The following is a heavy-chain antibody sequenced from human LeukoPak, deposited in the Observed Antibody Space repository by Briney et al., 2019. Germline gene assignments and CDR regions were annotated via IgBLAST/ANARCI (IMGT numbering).Heavy chain of an antibody. J-gene: IGHJ4*02. CDR1: GFTFSSYA. D-gene: IGHD6-13*01. Sequence: GGSLRLSCAASGFTFSSYAMSWVRQAPGKGLEWVSYISSSGSTIYYADSVKGRFTISRDNAKNSLYLQMNSLRAEDTAVYYCACSSSWYDDYWGQGTLVTVSS. V-gene: IGHV3-48*04. CDR2: ISSSGSTI. CDR3: ACSSSWYDDY.